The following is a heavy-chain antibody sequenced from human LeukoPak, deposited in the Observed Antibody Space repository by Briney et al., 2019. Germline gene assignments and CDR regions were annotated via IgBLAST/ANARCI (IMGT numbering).Heavy chain of an antibody. D-gene: IGHD4-17*01. CDR1: EFTFSRHW. J-gene: IGHJ3*02. V-gene: IGHV3-48*04. CDR3: ARDTPGGDYHAFDI. CDR2: ISSSSSAI. Sequence: GGSLRLSCAASEFTFSRHWMNWVRQAPGKGLEWVSFISSSSSAIYYAYSVKGRFTISRDNAKNSLYLQMNSLRAEDTAVYYCARDTPGGDYHAFDIWGQGTMVTVSS.